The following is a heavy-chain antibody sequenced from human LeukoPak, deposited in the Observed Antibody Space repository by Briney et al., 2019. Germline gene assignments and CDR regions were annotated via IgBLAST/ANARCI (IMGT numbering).Heavy chain of an antibody. D-gene: IGHD6-19*01. CDR3: ARVQGGGYRTADY. V-gene: IGHV3-30*04. Sequence: ALTLSCAGSGFTFSNYIMHWVGQAAARGVAGVAVILENGSNQYYADSVKGRFTISRDNSKNTLFLQMNSLRGEDTAMYYCARVQGGGYRTADYWGQGTLVTVSS. CDR1: GFTFSNYI. CDR2: ILENGSNQ. J-gene: IGHJ4*02.